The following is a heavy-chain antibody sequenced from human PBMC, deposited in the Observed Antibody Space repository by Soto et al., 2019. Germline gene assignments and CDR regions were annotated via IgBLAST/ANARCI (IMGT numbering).Heavy chain of an antibody. CDR1: GGTFSSYA. J-gene: IGHJ6*02. Sequence: QVQLVQSGAEVKKPGSSVKVSCKASGGTFSSYAISWVRQAPGQGLEWMGGIIPIFSTANYAQKFQGRVTITADEPTSTAHMELSSLRSEDTAVYYCAGTPDYYDRSGYYHYYYYYGMDVWGQGTPVTVSS. CDR3: AGTPDYYDRSGYYHYYYYYGMDV. CDR2: IIPIFSTA. D-gene: IGHD3-22*01. V-gene: IGHV1-69*01.